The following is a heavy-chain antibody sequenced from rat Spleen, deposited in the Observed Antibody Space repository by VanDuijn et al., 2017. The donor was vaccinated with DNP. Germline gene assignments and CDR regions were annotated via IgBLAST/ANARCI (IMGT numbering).Heavy chain of an antibody. CDR2: VWYDGDT. J-gene: IGHJ3*01. CDR3: IRDGGGNWFAY. CDR1: GFSLTSSS. D-gene: IGHD1-1*01. V-gene: IGHV2-63*01. Sequence: QVQLRESGPGLVQPSETLSLTCTVSGFSLTSSSVSWVRQPSGKRPEWMGRVWYDGDTAYNSALRSRLGFSRDTSKNQVFLKMNSLQTDDTGTYYCIRDGGGNWFAYWGQGTLVTVSS.